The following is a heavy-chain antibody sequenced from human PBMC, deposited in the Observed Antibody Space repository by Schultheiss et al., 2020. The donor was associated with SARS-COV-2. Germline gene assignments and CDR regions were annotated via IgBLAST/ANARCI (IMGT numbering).Heavy chain of an antibody. V-gene: IGHV3-7*03. CDR3: ARDRRGYSSSYGMDV. CDR1: GFTFNNYR. D-gene: IGHD6-6*01. J-gene: IGHJ6*02. Sequence: GGSLRLSCAASGFTFNNYRMNWVRQAPGKGLEWVANIKQDGSEKYYADSVKGRFTISRDNSKNTLYLQMNSLRAEDTAVYYCARDRRGYSSSYGMDVWGQGTTGTVSS. CDR2: IKQDGSEK.